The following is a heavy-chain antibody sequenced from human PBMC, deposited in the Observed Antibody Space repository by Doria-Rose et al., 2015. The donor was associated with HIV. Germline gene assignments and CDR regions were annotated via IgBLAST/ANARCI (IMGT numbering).Heavy chain of an antibody. D-gene: IGHD3-3*01. V-gene: IGHV1-69*02. J-gene: IGHJ4*02. Sequence: TFIRYPISWVRQAPGQGLEWMGRIIPVLGIRNYAQKFQGRVTITADESTSTAYIELSNLRSEDTAVYYCATTWSGYYLDYWGQGTPVTVSS. CDR2: IIPVLGIR. CDR3: ATTWSGYYLDY. CDR1: TFIRYP.